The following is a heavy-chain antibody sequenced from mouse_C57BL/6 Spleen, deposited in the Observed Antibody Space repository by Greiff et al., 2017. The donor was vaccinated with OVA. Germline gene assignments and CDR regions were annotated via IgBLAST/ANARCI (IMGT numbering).Heavy chain of an antibody. CDR2: IDPSDSET. CDR1: GYTFTSYW. J-gene: IGHJ4*01. D-gene: IGHD2-4*01. CDR3: ARRKYGDYDEDAMDY. Sequence: QVQLQQPGAELVRPGSSVKLSCKASGYTFTSYWMHWVKQRPIQGLEWIGNIDPSDSETHYNQKFKDKATLTVDKSSSTAYMQLSRLTSEDSAVYYCARRKYGDYDEDAMDYWGQGTSVTVSS. V-gene: IGHV1-52*01.